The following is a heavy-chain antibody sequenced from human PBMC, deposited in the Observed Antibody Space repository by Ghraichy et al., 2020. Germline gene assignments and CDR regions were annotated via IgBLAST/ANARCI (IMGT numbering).Heavy chain of an antibody. V-gene: IGHV4-34*01. J-gene: IGHJ4*02. CDR1: GGSFSGYY. Sequence: SETLSLTCAVYGGSFSGYYWSWIRQPPGKGLEWIGEINHSGSTNYNPSLKSRVTISVDTSKNQFSLKLSSVTAADTAVYYCASRRVLLDYWGQGTLVTVSS. CDR3: ASRRVLLDY. D-gene: IGHD3/OR15-3a*01. CDR2: INHSGST.